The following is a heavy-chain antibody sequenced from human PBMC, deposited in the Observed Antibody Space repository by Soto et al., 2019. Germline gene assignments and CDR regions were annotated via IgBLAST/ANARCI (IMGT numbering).Heavy chain of an antibody. CDR3: AHSKRITMVRGVISWFDP. CDR1: GFSLSNARMG. V-gene: IGHV2-26*01. Sequence: SGPTLVNPTETLTLTCTVSGFSLSNARMGVSWIRQPPGKALEWLAHIFSNDEKSYSTSLKTRLTISKDTSKSQVVLTMTNMDPVDTATYYCAHSKRITMVRGVISWFDPWGQGTLVTVSS. CDR2: IFSNDEK. J-gene: IGHJ5*02. D-gene: IGHD3-10*01.